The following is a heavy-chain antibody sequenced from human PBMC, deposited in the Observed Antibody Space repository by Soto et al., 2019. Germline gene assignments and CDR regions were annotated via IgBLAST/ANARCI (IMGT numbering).Heavy chain of an antibody. D-gene: IGHD5-18*01. V-gene: IGHV4-59*01. CDR2: FYHSGNS. CDR3: ARISSVDPYGYVNGGLDV. J-gene: IGHJ6*02. Sequence: SENLSLTCSVSGDSIRSYYWSWIRQSPEKGLEWIGYFYHSGNSNYNPSLKSRVTISVDTSKNQLSLSLRSVTAADTAVYFCARISSVDPYGYVNGGLDVWGQGTTVTVSS. CDR1: GDSIRSYY.